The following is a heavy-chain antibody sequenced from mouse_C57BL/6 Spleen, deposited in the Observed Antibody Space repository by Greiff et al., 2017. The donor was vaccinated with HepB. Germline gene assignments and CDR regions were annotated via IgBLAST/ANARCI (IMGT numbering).Heavy chain of an antibody. J-gene: IGHJ2*01. CDR3: ARGITTVVEGYFDY. V-gene: IGHV1-39*01. CDR1: GYSFTDYN. Sequence: EVQLQQSGPELVKPGASVKISCKASGYSFTDYNMNWVKQSNGKSLEWIGVINPNYGTTSYNQKFKGKATLTVDQSSSTAYMQLNSLTSEDSAVYYSARGITTVVEGYFDYWGQGTTLTVSS. CDR2: INPNYGTT. D-gene: IGHD1-1*01.